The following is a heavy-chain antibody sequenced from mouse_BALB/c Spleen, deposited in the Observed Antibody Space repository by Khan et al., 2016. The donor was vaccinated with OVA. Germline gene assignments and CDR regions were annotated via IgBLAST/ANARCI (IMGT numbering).Heavy chain of an antibody. Sequence: EVQLQESGGGLVQPGGSRKLSCAASGFTFSGFGMHWVRQAPEKGLEWVAYISSGSSIIYYADTVKGRFTISRDNPKNTLFLQMTSLRSEDTAMYFCARAGYYYFDYWGQGTTLTVSS. CDR3: ARAGYYYFDY. D-gene: IGHD2-3*01. CDR2: ISSGSSII. V-gene: IGHV5-17*02. CDR1: GFTFSGFG. J-gene: IGHJ2*01.